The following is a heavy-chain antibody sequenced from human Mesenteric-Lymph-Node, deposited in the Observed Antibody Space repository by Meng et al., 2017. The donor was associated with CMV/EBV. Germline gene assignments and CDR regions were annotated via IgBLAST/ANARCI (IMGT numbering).Heavy chain of an antibody. D-gene: IGHD3-3*01. J-gene: IGHJ4*02. CDR2: IDRAGDT. CDR1: GFGFRNYD. CDR3: ARGQSGYYSDYYFDY. V-gene: IGHV3-13*01. Sequence: GGSLRLSCAVSGFGFRNYDMHWVRQTAGKGLEWVSVIDRAGDTYYGDSAEGRISISRDNAKNSLYLQMNNLRAGDTAVYYCARGQSGYYSDYYFDYWGQGALVTVSS.